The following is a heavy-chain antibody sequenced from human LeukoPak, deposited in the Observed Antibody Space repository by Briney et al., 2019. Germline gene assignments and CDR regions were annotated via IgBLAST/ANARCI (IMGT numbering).Heavy chain of an antibody. V-gene: IGHV3-30*04. CDR1: GFTFSGYA. CDR2: ISYDGSNK. D-gene: IGHD3-10*01. J-gene: IGHJ4*02. CDR3: AREQRMVRGVIIYYFDY. Sequence: GRSLRLSCAASGFTFSGYAMHWVRQAPGKGLEWVAVISYDGSNKYYADSVKGRFTISRDNSKNTLYLQMNSLRAEDTAVYYCAREQRMVRGVIIYYFDYWGQGTLVTVSS.